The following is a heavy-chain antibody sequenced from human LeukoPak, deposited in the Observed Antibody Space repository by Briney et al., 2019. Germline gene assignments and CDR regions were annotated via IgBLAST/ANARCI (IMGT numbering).Heavy chain of an antibody. Sequence: ASVKVSCKASGYIFTSYGISCVRQAPGQGLEWMGWISAYNGNTNYAQKFQGRVTMTTDTSTSTAYMELRSLRSDDTAVYYCARDQRVIYYYDSSGSLDYWGQGTLVTVSS. V-gene: IGHV1-18*01. D-gene: IGHD3-22*01. CDR1: GYIFTSYG. CDR2: ISAYNGNT. J-gene: IGHJ4*02. CDR3: ARDQRVIYYYDSSGSLDY.